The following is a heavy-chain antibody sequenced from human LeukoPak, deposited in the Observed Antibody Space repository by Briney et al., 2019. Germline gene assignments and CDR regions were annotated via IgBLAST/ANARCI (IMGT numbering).Heavy chain of an antibody. Sequence: GGFLRLSCAASGFSLSDYRMSWVRQAPGKGLEWVSYISSSGTTMYHADSVKGRFTISRDNAKNSLHLQMNSLRGEDTAVYYCARGGNYYDSSGYYFGYFQHWGQGTLVTVSS. D-gene: IGHD3-22*01. CDR2: ISSSGTTM. J-gene: IGHJ1*01. CDR1: GFSLSDYR. CDR3: ARGGNYYDSSGYYFGYFQH. V-gene: IGHV3-11*04.